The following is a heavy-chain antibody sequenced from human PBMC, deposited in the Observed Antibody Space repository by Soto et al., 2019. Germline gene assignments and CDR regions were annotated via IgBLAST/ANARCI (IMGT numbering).Heavy chain of an antibody. CDR3: ARAGYCSGGSCSLYDAFDI. D-gene: IGHD2-15*01. Sequence: ASVKVSCKASGGTFSSYTIGWVRQAPGQGLEWMGRIIPILGIANYAQKFQGRVTITADKSTSTAYMELSSLRSEDTAVYYCARAGYCSGGSCSLYDAFDIWGQGTMVTVSS. CDR2: IIPILGIA. J-gene: IGHJ3*02. CDR1: GGTFSSYT. V-gene: IGHV1-69*02.